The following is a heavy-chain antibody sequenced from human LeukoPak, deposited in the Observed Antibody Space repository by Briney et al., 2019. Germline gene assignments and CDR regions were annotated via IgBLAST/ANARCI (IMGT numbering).Heavy chain of an antibody. CDR2: IWYDGSNK. CDR3: ARDSWNYGLLDS. V-gene: IGHV3-33*01. Sequence: GESLRLSCAASRFTFSTYGIHWVRQAPGKGLEWVAVIWYDGSNKYYADSVKGRFTISRDNSKNTLYLQMNSLRAEDMAVYYCARDSWNYGLLDSWGQGTLVTVSS. D-gene: IGHD1-7*01. J-gene: IGHJ4*02. CDR1: RFTFSTYG.